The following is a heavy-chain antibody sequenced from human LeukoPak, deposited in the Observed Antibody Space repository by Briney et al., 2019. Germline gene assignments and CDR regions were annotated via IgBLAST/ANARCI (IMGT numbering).Heavy chain of an antibody. Sequence: GGSLSLSCTASGVTFRNYAIHWVRKAPCEGLEWVSVIWYDGSNESYAVSVNGRLTIFRDNSKNTMYLQMNSLRAEDTAVYYCARGHSSSTLGGYYCDYWGQGTLVNVSS. J-gene: IGHJ4*02. V-gene: IGHV3-33*01. CDR3: ARGHSSSTLGGYYCDY. D-gene: IGHD6-13*01. CDR2: IWYDGSNE. CDR1: GVTFRNYA.